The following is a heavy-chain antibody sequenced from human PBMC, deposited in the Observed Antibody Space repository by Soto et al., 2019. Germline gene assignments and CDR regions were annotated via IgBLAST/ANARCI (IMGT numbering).Heavy chain of an antibody. V-gene: IGHV3-11*01. Sequence: GGSLRLSCAASGFTVSSNYMSWVRQAPGKGLEWVSYISSSGSTIYYADSVKGRFTISRDNAKNSLYLQMNSLRAEDTAVYYCARVSAAGGISFDYWGQGTLVTVSS. CDR3: ARVSAAGGISFDY. CDR1: GFTVSSNY. CDR2: ISSSGSTI. J-gene: IGHJ4*02. D-gene: IGHD6-13*01.